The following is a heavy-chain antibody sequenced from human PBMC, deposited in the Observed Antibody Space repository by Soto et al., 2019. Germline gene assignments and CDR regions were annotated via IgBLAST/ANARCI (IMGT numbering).Heavy chain of an antibody. CDR2: IYYSGST. Sequence: QVQLQESGPGLVKPSQTLSLTCTVSGGSISSGGYYWSWIRQHPGKGLEWIGYIYYSGSTYYNPSLKSRVTISVDTSKNQFSLKLSSVTAAVTAVYYCARDRYGSGSPPCDYWGQGTLVTVSS. J-gene: IGHJ4*02. CDR3: ARDRYGSGSPPCDY. V-gene: IGHV4-31*03. CDR1: GGSISSGGYY. D-gene: IGHD3-10*01.